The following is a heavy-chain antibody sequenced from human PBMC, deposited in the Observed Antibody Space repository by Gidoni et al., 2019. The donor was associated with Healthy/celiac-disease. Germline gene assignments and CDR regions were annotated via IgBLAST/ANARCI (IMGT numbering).Heavy chain of an antibody. CDR3: ERRAAAAVRYFDL. Sequence: EVQLVQSGAEVKKPGESLTLSCKGYGYSFTSYWIGWVRQMPGKGLGWMGIIYPGDSDTRYSPSFQGQVTISADKSISTAYLQWSSLKASDTAMYYCERRAAAAVRYFDLWGRGTLVTVSS. J-gene: IGHJ2*01. CDR1: GYSFTSYW. D-gene: IGHD6-13*01. V-gene: IGHV5-51*03. CDR2: IYPGDSDT.